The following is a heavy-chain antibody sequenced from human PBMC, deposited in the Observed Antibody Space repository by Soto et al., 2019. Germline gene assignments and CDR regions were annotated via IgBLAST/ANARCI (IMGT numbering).Heavy chain of an antibody. Sequence: GGSLRLSCTASGFTFSDYSIAWVRQAPWKGLEWVSTISGGSSVTYYGDSVKGRFTISRENAKKKLFLQLNRLSAEDTATYYCAKVLSKNYYYPFDFWGQGTQVTFSS. CDR1: GFTFSDYS. CDR3: AKVLSKNYYYPFDF. V-gene: IGHV3-23*01. CDR2: ISGGSSVT. D-gene: IGHD3-10*01. J-gene: IGHJ4*02.